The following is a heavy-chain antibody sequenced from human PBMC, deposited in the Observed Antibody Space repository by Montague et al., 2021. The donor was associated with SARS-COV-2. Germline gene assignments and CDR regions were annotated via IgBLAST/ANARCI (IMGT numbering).Heavy chain of an antibody. CDR1: GFTFSSYA. J-gene: IGHJ6*02. CDR2: ISYDGSNK. D-gene: IGHD2/OR15-2a*01. V-gene: IGHV3-30-3*01. Sequence: SLRLSCAASGFTFSSYAMHWVRQAPGKGLEWVAGISYDGSNKYYADSVKGRFTISRDNSKNTLYLQMNSLRAEDTAVYYCARTLLDYYGMDVWGQGTTVTVSS. CDR3: ARTLLDYYGMDV.